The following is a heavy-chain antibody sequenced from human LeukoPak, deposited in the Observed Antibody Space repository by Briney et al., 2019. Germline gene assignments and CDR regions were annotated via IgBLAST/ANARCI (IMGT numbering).Heavy chain of an antibody. Sequence: GGSLRLSCAASGFTFSSSAMNWVRQAPGKGLEGVSASGTDGDTYYAASVKGRFTISRDNSKNTLYLQMTSLRAEDTAVYYCAKKTPGTHPFDCWGQGTLVTVSP. D-gene: IGHD6-13*01. J-gene: IGHJ4*02. CDR2: SGTDGDT. CDR3: AKKTPGTHPFDC. V-gene: IGHV3-23*01. CDR1: GFTFSSSA.